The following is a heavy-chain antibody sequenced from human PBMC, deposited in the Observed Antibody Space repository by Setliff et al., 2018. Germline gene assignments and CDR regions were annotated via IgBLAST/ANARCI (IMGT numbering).Heavy chain of an antibody. D-gene: IGHD3-22*01. J-gene: IGHJ4*02. CDR2: ISGSGGSA. CDR3: AGGYPSNFDY. Sequence: GESLKISCKGSGYSFSTCWIGWVRQAPGKGLEWVSAISGSGGSAMYADSVKGRFTISRDNSKNTLYLQLNSLRAEDTAIYYCAGGYPSNFDYWGQGTLVTVSS. CDR1: GYSFSTCW. V-gene: IGHV3-23*01.